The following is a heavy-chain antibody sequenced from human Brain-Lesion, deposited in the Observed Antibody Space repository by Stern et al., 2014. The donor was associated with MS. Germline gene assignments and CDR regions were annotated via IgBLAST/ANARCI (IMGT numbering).Heavy chain of an antibody. CDR2: IFNSGTT. CDR3: ARGRVVPGFQYYATDV. CDR1: GGSISSGGYY. D-gene: IGHD2-2*01. J-gene: IGHJ6*02. Sequence: QVQLVESGPGLVKPSQTLSLSCTVSGGSISSGGYYWSWIRQPAGTGLEWIGRIFNSGTTSHTPPHKRRVTISIATSKNQFSRRLNPMTAADTAVYYCARGRVVPGFQYYATDVWGQGTTVIVSS. V-gene: IGHV4-61*02.